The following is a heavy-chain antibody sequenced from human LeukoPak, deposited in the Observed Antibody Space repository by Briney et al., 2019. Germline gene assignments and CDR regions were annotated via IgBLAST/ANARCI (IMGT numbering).Heavy chain of an antibody. CDR1: GGSISSYY. Sequence: SETLSLTCTVSGGSISSYYWSWIRQPPGKGLEWIGYIYYSGSTNYNPSLKSRVTISVDTSKNQFSLKLSSVAAADTAVYYCARGGFLEWLSYFDYWGQGTLVTVSS. D-gene: IGHD3-3*01. CDR3: ARGGFLEWLSYFDY. CDR2: IYYSGST. J-gene: IGHJ4*02. V-gene: IGHV4-59*01.